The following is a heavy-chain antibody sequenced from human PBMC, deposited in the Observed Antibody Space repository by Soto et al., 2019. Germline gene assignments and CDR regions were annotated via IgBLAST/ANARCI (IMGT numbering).Heavy chain of an antibody. J-gene: IGHJ4*02. Sequence: LVQSGTEVKKPWASVKVSCKTSEYSFGDYYLHWVRQAPEQGLEWMGWSNLNDGGTNSPRKFQGRLTMTRDKSITTVYMELSRLRSDDTAVYFCFRDAPSHQSIFALWGQGTLVTASS. D-gene: IGHD3-3*01. V-gene: IGHV1-2*02. CDR1: EYSFGDYY. CDR3: FRDAPSHQSIFAL. CDR2: SNLNDGGT.